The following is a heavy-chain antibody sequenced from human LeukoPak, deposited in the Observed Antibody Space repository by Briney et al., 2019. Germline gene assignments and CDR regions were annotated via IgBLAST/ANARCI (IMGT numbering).Heavy chain of an antibody. CDR2: INPNSGGT. J-gene: IGHJ6*03. D-gene: IGHD2-8*01. CDR3: ASNGLATYYYYYMDV. Sequence: GASVKVSCKASGYTFTGYYMHWVRQAPGQGLEWMGWINPNSGGTNYAQKFQGRVTMTRDTSISTAYMELSRLRSDDTAVYYCASNGLATYYYYYMDVWGKGTTVTVSS. CDR1: GYTFTGYY. V-gene: IGHV1-2*02.